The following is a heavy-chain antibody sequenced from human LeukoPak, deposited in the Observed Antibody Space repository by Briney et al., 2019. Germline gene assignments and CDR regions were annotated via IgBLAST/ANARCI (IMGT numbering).Heavy chain of an antibody. Sequence: KASETLSLTCTVSGVSISDYYWSWIRQHPGKGLEWIGYIYYSGSTYYNPSLKSRVTMSVDTSKNQFSLNLSSVTAADTAVYYCARSGYKYGDAFEIWGQGTMVTVSS. CDR3: ARSGYKYGDAFEI. D-gene: IGHD3-22*01. V-gene: IGHV4-31*03. J-gene: IGHJ3*02. CDR2: IYYSGST. CDR1: GVSISDYY.